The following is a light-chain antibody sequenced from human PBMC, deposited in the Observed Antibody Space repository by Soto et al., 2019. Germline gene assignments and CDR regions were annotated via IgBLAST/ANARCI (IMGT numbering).Light chain of an antibody. Sequence: QSALTQPASVSGYPGQSITISCTGTSSDVGSYNLVSWYQQHPGKAPKLLIYEGSKRLSGVSNRFSGSKSGNTASLTISGLQAEDEADYYCCSYAGSTDVVFGGGTKLTVL. CDR1: SSDVGSYNL. V-gene: IGLV2-23*01. J-gene: IGLJ2*01. CDR3: CSYAGSTDVV. CDR2: EGS.